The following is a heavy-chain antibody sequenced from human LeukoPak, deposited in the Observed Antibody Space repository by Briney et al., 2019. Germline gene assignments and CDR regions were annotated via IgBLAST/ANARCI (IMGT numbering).Heavy chain of an antibody. CDR1: GFTFSNAW. CDR2: ISGSGGST. CDR3: AKEPYYDSTLGGYFQH. D-gene: IGHD3-22*01. Sequence: GGSLRLSCVASGFTFSNAWMSWVRQAPGKGLEWVSAISGSGGSTYYADSVKGRFTISRDNSKNTLYLQMNSLRAEDTAVYYCAKEPYYDSTLGGYFQHWGQGTLVTVSS. J-gene: IGHJ1*01. V-gene: IGHV3-23*01.